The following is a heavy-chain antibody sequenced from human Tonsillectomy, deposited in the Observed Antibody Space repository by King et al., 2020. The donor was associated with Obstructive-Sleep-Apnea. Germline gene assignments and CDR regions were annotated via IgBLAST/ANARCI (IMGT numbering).Heavy chain of an antibody. Sequence: VQLQESGPGLVKPSETLSLTCPVSGYSISSGYYWGWIRQPPGKGLGWIGSIYHSGSTYYNPSLKSRVTISVDTSKTQFSLKLSSVTAAATAVYYCARGRGTTGDDAFDIWGQGTMVTVSS. CDR1: GYSISSGYY. CDR3: ARGRGTTGDDAFDI. J-gene: IGHJ3*02. D-gene: IGHD7-27*01. V-gene: IGHV4-38-2*02. CDR2: IYHSGST.